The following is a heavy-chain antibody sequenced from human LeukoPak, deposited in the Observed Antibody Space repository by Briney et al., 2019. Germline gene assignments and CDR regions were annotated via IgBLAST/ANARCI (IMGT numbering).Heavy chain of an antibody. V-gene: IGHV3-15*01. D-gene: IGHD2/OR15-2a*01. J-gene: IGHJ6*03. CDR1: GFTFSNYA. Sequence: GGSLRLSCAASGFTFSNYAMSWVRQAPGKGLEWVGCIKSKTDGGTTDYAAPVKGRFTISRDDPKNTLYLQMNSLKTEDTAVYYCTTVSFLNYYYYYMDVWGKGTTVTVSS. CDR3: TTVSFLNYYYYYMDV. CDR2: IKSKTDGGTT.